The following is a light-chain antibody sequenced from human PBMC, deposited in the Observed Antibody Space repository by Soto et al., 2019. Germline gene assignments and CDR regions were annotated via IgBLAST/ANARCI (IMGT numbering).Light chain of an antibody. CDR3: QHLNSYPLT. V-gene: IGKV1-9*01. J-gene: IGKJ4*01. CDR1: QVISTY. Sequence: DIQLTQSPSFLSASVGDRVTITCRASQVISTYLAWYQQKPGKAPKVLIYGASTLQSGVSSRFSGSGSGTEFTLTISSLQPEEFASYYCQHLNSYPLTFGGGTKVEIK. CDR2: GAS.